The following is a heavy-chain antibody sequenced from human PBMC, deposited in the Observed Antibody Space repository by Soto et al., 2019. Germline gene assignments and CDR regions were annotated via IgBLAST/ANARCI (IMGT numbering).Heavy chain of an antibody. D-gene: IGHD3-16*02. CDR3: ARELEEDGSMITFGGVIAPPGY. J-gene: IGHJ4*02. CDR1: GGSISSGGYY. CDR2: IYYSGST. Sequence: PSETLSLTCTVSGGSISSGGYYWSWIRQHPGKGLEWIGYIYYSGSTYYNPSLKSRVTISVDTSKNQFSLKLSSVTAADTAVYYCARELEEDGSMITFGGVIAPPGYWGQGTLVTVSS. V-gene: IGHV4-31*03.